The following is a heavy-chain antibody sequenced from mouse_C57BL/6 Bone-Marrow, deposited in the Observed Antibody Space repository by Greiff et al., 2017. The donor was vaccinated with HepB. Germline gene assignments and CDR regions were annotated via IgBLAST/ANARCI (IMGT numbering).Heavy chain of an antibody. CDR2: IDPANGNT. D-gene: IGHD2-4*01. CDR3: ASYYDYDPFAY. Sequence: VQLQQSVAELVRPGASVKLSCTASGFNIKNTYMHWVKQRPDQGLEWIGRIDPANGNTKYAPKVQGQATITADTPSNTAYLQLSSLTSEDTAIYYCASYYDYDPFAYWGQGTLVTVSA. V-gene: IGHV14-3*01. J-gene: IGHJ3*01. CDR1: GFNIKNTY.